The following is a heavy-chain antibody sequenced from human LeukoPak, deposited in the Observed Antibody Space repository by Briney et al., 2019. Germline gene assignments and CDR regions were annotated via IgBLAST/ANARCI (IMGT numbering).Heavy chain of an antibody. Sequence: GGSPRLSCAASGFTFSSYSMNWVRQAPGKGLEWVSSISSSSSYIYYADSVKGRFTISRDNAKNSLYLQMNSLRAEDTAVYYCARGDGYNPFDYWGQGTLVTVSS. D-gene: IGHD5-24*01. V-gene: IGHV3-21*01. CDR3: ARGDGYNPFDY. CDR1: GFTFSSYS. J-gene: IGHJ4*02. CDR2: ISSSSSYI.